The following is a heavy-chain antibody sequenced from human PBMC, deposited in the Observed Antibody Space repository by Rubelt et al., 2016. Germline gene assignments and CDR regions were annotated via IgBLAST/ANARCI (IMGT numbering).Heavy chain of an antibody. CDR3: ARGGMGGSTGYFDY. Sequence: GGVVQPGRSLRLSCAASGFTFSSYGMHWVRQAPGKGLEWVAVRWYEGSNKYYADSVKGRFTISRDNSKNTLYLQMNSLRAEDTAVYYCARGGMGGSTGYFDYWGQGTLVTVSS. V-gene: IGHV3-33*01. J-gene: IGHJ4*02. CDR1: GFTFSSYG. D-gene: IGHD1-26*01. CDR2: RWYEGSNK.